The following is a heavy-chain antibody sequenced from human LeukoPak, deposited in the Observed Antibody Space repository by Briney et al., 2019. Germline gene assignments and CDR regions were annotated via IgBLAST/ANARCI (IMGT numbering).Heavy chain of an antibody. V-gene: IGHV3-11*01. CDR2: ISRSGDTI. J-gene: IGHJ4*02. CDR1: GFTFSDYA. Sequence: GGSLRLSCAASGFTFSDYAMSWIRQAPGQGLEWVSYISRSGDTIDYADSVKGRFSISRDNAKNSLYLQMNSLRAEDTAVYYCAWYHWNSGVVYWGQGTLVTVSS. D-gene: IGHD1-7*01. CDR3: AWYHWNSGVVY.